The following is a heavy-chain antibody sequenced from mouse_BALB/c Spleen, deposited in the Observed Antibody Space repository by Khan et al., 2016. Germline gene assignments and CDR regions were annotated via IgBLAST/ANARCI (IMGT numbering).Heavy chain of an antibody. CDR2: INPSTGYT. V-gene: IGHV1-7*01. CDR1: GYTFTSYW. J-gene: IGHJ2*01. CDR3: ARRGRYDDFDY. Sequence: VQLQESGAELAKPGASVKMSCKASGYTFTSYWMHWVKQRPGQGLEWIGYINPSTGYTAYNQKFKDKATLTADKSSSTAYMQLSSLTSEDSAVYYCARRGRYDDFDYWGQGTTLTVAS. D-gene: IGHD2-14*01.